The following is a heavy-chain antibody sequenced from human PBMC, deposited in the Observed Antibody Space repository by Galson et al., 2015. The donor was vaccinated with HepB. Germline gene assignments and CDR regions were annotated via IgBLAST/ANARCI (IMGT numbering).Heavy chain of an antibody. CDR3: ARDFSGYCSSTSCRSP. CDR1: GYTFTGYY. Sequence: SVKVSCKASGYTFTGYYMHWVRQAPGQGLEWMGRINPNSGGTNYAQKFQGRVTMTRDTSISTAYMELSRLRSDDTAVYYCARDFSGYCSSTSCRSPWGQGTLVTVSS. V-gene: IGHV1-2*06. J-gene: IGHJ5*02. D-gene: IGHD2-2*03. CDR2: INPNSGGT.